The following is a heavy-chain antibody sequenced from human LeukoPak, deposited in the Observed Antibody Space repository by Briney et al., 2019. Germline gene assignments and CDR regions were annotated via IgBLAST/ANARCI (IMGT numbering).Heavy chain of an antibody. CDR2: IYPGDSDT. D-gene: IGHD5-12*01. CDR1: GYSFTSYW. V-gene: IGHV5-51*01. CDR3: ARIVATRVQENAFDI. Sequence: GESLKISFQGSGYSFTSYWIGWVRPMPGKGLEWMGIIYPGDSDTRYSPSFQGQVTISADKSISTAYLQWSSLKASDTAMYYCARIVATRVQENAFDIWGQGTMVTVSS. J-gene: IGHJ3*02.